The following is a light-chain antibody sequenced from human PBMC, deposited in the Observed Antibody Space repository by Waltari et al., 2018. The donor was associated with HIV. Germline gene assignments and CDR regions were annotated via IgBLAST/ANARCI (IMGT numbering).Light chain of an antibody. CDR2: EVS. J-gene: IGLJ1*01. V-gene: IGLV2-14*01. CDR1: SSDVGGYDY. Sequence: QAALTQPASVSASPGQSYTISCTGTSSDVGGYDYVSWYQQHPGKAPKLMIYEVSNRPSGVSNRFSCSKSGNTASLTISGLQAEDEADYYCSSYTGSNIVFVFGAGTKVTVL. CDR3: SSYTGSNIVFV.